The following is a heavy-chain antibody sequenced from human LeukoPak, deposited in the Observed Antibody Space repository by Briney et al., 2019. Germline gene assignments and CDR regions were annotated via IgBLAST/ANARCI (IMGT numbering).Heavy chain of an antibody. CDR2: INHSGST. Sequence: PSETLSLTCAVYGGSFSGYYWSWIRQPPGKGLEWIGEINHSGSTNYNPSLKSRVTISVDTSKNQFSLKLSSVTAADTAVYYCASSSSWQNNWFDPWGQGTLVTVSS. D-gene: IGHD6-13*01. J-gene: IGHJ5*02. V-gene: IGHV4-34*01. CDR3: ASSSSWQNNWFDP. CDR1: GGSFSGYY.